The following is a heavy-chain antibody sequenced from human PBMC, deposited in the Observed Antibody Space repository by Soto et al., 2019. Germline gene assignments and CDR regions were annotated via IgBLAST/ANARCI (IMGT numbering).Heavy chain of an antibody. CDR1: GFSVSTSGVG. V-gene: IGHV2-5*02. D-gene: IGHD2-21*01. CDR2: IYWDNDK. Sequence: QITLKESGPTLVKPTQTLTLTCTFSGFSVSTSGVGVAWIRQSPGKALEWLALIYWDNDKRYSPFLQSRVTITKDTSKNQVVLTMTNMDPVDTATYYCAHKGGRCACMDVWGQGTTVTVSS. CDR3: AHKGGRCACMDV. J-gene: IGHJ6*02.